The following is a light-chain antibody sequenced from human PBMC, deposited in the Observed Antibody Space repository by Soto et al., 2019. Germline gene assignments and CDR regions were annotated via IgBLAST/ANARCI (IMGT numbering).Light chain of an antibody. J-gene: IGKJ1*01. Sequence: DIVMTQSPATLPVSPGERATLSCRASQSVSSNLAWYQQKPGQAPRFLIYGASTRATGIPARFSGSGSGTNFTLTISSLEPEDFAVYYCQQYNNWPPWTFGQGTKADNK. V-gene: IGKV3-15*01. CDR3: QQYNNWPPWT. CDR1: QSVSSN. CDR2: GAS.